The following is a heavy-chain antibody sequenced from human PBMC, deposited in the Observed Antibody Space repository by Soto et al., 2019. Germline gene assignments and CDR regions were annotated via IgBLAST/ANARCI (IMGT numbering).Heavy chain of an antibody. J-gene: IGHJ4*02. CDR1: GFTFSSYV. CDR3: AKDFRDIVVVVAAQGAY. V-gene: IGHV3-23*01. Sequence: EVQLLESGGGLVQPGGSLRLSCAASGFTFSSYVMSWVRQAPGKGLEWVSAISGSGGSTYYADSVKGRFTISRDNSMNTLYLQMNSLRAEDTAVYYCAKDFRDIVVVVAAQGAYWGQGTLVTVSS. CDR2: ISGSGGST. D-gene: IGHD2-15*01.